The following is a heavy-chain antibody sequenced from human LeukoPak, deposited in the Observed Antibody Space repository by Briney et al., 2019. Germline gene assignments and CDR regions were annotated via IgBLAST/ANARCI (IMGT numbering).Heavy chain of an antibody. D-gene: IGHD5-18*01. Sequence: GGSLRLSCAASGFTFSGSAMHWVRQASGKGLEWVGRIRSKTNSYATVYAASVKGRSTISRDDSKNTAYLQMNSLKTEDTAVYYCTTPGDTAMPNFDYWGQGTLVTVSS. J-gene: IGHJ4*02. CDR2: IRSKTNSYAT. CDR1: GFTFSGSA. CDR3: TTPGDTAMPNFDY. V-gene: IGHV3-73*01.